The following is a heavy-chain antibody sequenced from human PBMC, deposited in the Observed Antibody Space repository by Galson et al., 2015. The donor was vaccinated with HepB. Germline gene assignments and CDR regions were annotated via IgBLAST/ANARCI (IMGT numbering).Heavy chain of an antibody. CDR3: ARAIYGGEGGFDD. CDR1: GGTFSSYA. CDR2: IIPIFGTA. V-gene: IGHV1-69*13. D-gene: IGHD4-23*01. Sequence: SVKVSCKASGGTFSSYAISWVRQAPGQGLEWMGGIIPIFGTANYAQKFQGRVTITADESTSTAYMELSSLRSEDTAVYYCARAIYGGEGGFDDWGQGTLVTVSS. J-gene: IGHJ4*02.